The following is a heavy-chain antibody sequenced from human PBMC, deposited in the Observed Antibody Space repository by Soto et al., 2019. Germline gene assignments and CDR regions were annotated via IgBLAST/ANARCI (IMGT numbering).Heavy chain of an antibody. J-gene: IGHJ6*02. V-gene: IGHV3-11*01. Sequence: GSVRLSCAASGFTFSDHYMSWIRQAPGKGLQWVSHISSSGTIVYLADSMKGRFTMSRGNAKNSVHLHLTSLRVEDTAVYYCVRDQREGLRYGMDVWGQGTTVTVSS. CDR3: VRDQREGLRYGMDV. D-gene: IGHD1-26*01. CDR1: GFTFSDHY. CDR2: ISSSGTIV.